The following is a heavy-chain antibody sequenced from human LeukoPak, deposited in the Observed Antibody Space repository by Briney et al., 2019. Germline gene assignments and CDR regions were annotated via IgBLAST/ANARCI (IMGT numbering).Heavy chain of an antibody. Sequence: GRSLRLSCAASGFTFSSYAMHWVRQAPGKGLEWVAVISYYGSNKYYADSVKGRFTISRDNSKNTLYLQMNSLRDEDTAVYYCAREVGGYYGSGSYYNEGHYYYYGMDVWGQGTTVTVSS. D-gene: IGHD3-10*01. V-gene: IGHV3-30*04. J-gene: IGHJ6*02. CDR2: ISYYGSNK. CDR1: GFTFSSYA. CDR3: AREVGGYYGSGSYYNEGHYYYYGMDV.